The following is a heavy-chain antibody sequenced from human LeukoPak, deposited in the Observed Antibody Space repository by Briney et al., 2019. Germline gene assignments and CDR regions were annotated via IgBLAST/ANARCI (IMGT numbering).Heavy chain of an antibody. CDR3: ARHGGDGFFRSLDY. Sequence: GESLKISCKGSGYSFTTYWIGWVRQVPGKGLEWMAVIYPGDSDTRYSPSLQGQVTISVDKSTNTAYLQWNSLKASDTAMYYCARHGGDGFFRSLDYWGQGTLVTVSS. J-gene: IGHJ4*02. CDR1: GYSFTTYW. CDR2: IYPGDSDT. V-gene: IGHV5-51*01. D-gene: IGHD5-24*01.